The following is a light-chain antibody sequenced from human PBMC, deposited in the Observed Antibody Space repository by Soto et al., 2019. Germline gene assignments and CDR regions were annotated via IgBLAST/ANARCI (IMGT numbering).Light chain of an antibody. CDR2: DAS. CDR3: QQYNSHSGT. J-gene: IGKJ1*01. CDR1: QSISSW. V-gene: IGKV1-5*01. Sequence: DIQMTQSPSTLSAAVGDRFTITCRASQSISSWLAWYQQKPGKAPKLLIYDASSLESGVPSRFSGSGSGTEFTLTISSLQPDDFATYYCQQYNSHSGTFGQGTKVDIK.